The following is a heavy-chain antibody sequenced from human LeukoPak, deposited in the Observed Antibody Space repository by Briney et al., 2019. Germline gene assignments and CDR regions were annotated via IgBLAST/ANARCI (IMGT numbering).Heavy chain of an antibody. J-gene: IGHJ4*02. V-gene: IGHV5-51*01. CDR2: IYPGDSDT. CDR3: ARLYGSGSFYTHFDN. Sequence: GESLKISCKGSGYSFSTYCIAWVRQMPGKGLEWMGIIYPGDSDTRYSPSFQGLVTISADKSISTAYLQWSSLKASDTAMYYCARLYGSGSFYTHFDNWGQGTLVTVFS. CDR1: GYSFSTYC. D-gene: IGHD3-10*01.